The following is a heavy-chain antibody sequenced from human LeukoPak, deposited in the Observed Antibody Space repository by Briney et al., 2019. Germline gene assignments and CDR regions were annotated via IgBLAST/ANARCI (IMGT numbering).Heavy chain of an antibody. V-gene: IGHV1-2*06. Sequence: ASVKVSCKTSGYTFTDYYLYWVRQAPGQGPEWMGRISPDNGVTKIAQKFQGRVTMTRDTSINTIYMELGRLTGDDTAVYYCARKTTALDYGGQGTQISV. CDR3: ARKTTALDY. D-gene: IGHD4-17*01. J-gene: IGHJ4*02. CDR2: ISPDNGVT. CDR1: GYTFTDYY.